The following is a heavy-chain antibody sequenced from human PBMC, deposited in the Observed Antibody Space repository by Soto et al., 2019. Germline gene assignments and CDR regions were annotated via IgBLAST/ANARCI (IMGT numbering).Heavy chain of an antibody. V-gene: IGHV3-23*01. D-gene: IGHD3-22*01. CDR1: GFTFSSYA. J-gene: IGHJ4*02. CDR3: AKKPYCDSSPPLFDY. CDR2: ISGSGGST. Sequence: GGSLRLSCAASGFTFSSYAMSRVRQAPGKGLEWVSAISGSGGSTYYADSVKGRFTISRDNSKNTLYLQMNSLRAEDTAVYYCAKKPYCDSSPPLFDYWGQGTLVTVSS.